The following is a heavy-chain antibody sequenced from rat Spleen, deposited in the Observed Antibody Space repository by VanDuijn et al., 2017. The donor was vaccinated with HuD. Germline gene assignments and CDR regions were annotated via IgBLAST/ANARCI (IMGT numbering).Heavy chain of an antibody. CDR1: GFTFSSYW. Sequence: EVQLVETGGGLVQPGRSLKLSCVASGFTFSSYWMYWIRQAPGKGLEWISSINTDGGSTYYPDSVKGRFTISRDNAENTVYLQMNSLRSEDTATYYCAKELMNNRRVGPLFAYWGQGTLVTVSS. J-gene: IGHJ3*01. V-gene: IGHV5-58*01. D-gene: IGHD1-11*01. CDR3: AKELMNNRRVGPLFAY. CDR2: INTDGGST.